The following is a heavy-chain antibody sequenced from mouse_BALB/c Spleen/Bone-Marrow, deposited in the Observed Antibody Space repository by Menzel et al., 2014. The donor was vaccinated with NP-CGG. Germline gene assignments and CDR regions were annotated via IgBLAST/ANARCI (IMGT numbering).Heavy chain of an antibody. J-gene: IGHJ1*01. V-gene: IGHV1S81*02. D-gene: IGHD2-3*01. CDR1: GYTFTSYW. Sequence: QVQLQQSGAELVKPGASVKLSCKASGYTFTSYWMHWVKQRPGQGLEWIGEIIPSNGRTNYDEKFKSQATLTVDKSSNTECMQRRSEESEGYEVYNCGEWILQCLDDWGEGTPVTVSS. CDR3: GEWILQCLDD. CDR2: IIPSNGRT.